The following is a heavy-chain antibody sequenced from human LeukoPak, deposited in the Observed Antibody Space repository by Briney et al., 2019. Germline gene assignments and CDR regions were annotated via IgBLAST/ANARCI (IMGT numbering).Heavy chain of an antibody. J-gene: IGHJ5*02. CDR2: ISTSGGGT. CDR3: AKCRWDYGDLFDD. CDR1: GFTFSSYA. D-gene: IGHD4-17*01. V-gene: IGHV3-23*01. Sequence: GGSLRLSCAASGFTFSSYAVSWVRQAPGKGLEWVSAISTSGGGTYYADSVKGRFTVSRDNSKNTLYLQMNGLRAEDTAVYYCAKCRWDYGDLFDDWGQGTLVTVSS.